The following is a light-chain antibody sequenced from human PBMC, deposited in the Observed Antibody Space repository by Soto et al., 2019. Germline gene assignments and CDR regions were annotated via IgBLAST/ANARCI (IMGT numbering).Light chain of an antibody. CDR1: QGIIAY. V-gene: IGKV1-27*01. CDR2: AAS. Sequence: DIQMTQSPSSLSASVGDRVTITCRASQGIIAYVAWYQQKPGKAPKLLIYAASTLQSGGPSRFSGSGAGTDFTLTISSLQPEDAATYYCQKYNTAPQTFGPGTKVEIK. J-gene: IGKJ1*01. CDR3: QKYNTAPQT.